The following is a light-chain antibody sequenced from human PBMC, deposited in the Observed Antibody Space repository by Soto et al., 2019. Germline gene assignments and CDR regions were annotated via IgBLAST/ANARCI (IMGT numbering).Light chain of an antibody. CDR3: QQRSNT. Sequence: EIVLTQSPATLSLSPGERATLSCRAIQSVSSYLAWYQQKPGQAPRLLIYDASNRATGIPARFSGSGSGTDFTLTISSLEPQDVAVSYYQQRSNTFGGGTKVEIK. CDR1: QSVSSY. V-gene: IGKV3-11*01. CDR2: DAS. J-gene: IGKJ4*01.